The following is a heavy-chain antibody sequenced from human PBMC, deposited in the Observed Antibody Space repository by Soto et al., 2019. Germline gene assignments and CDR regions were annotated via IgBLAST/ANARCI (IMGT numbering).Heavy chain of an antibody. CDR3: ARHPGYYDILTGYTTYYFDY. V-gene: IGHV4-59*08. D-gene: IGHD3-9*01. CDR2: IYYRGNT. Sequence: TLSLAWSVSGGCIGTDYWSLRRQPPGKGLEWIGYIYYRGNTDYNPSLKSRVTISLDTPKNQFSLKLSSVTAADTAVYYCARHPGYYDILTGYTTYYFDYWGQGILVTVSS. CDR1: GGCIGTDY. J-gene: IGHJ4*02.